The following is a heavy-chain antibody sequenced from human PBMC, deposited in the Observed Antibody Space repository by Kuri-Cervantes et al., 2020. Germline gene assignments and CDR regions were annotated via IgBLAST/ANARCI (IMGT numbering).Heavy chain of an antibody. CDR2: ISYDGSNK. CDR3: AREVPRELGWDY. V-gene: IGHV3-30*03. J-gene: IGHJ4*02. D-gene: IGHD7-27*01. Sequence: GESLKISCAASGFTFSSYWMSWVRQAPGKGLEWVAVISYDGSNKYYADSVKGRFTISRDNSKNTLYLQMNSLRAEDTAVYYCAREVPRELGWDYWGQGTLVTVSS. CDR1: GFTFSSYW.